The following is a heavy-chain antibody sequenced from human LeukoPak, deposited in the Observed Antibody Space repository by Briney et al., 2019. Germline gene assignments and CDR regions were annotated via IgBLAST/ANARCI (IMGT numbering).Heavy chain of an antibody. CDR1: GFTFSRYW. J-gene: IGHJ6*03. CDR3: ARDPYSGSYGNYYYYFMDV. CDR2: IKQDGSEK. Sequence: GGSLRLSCAASGFTFSRYWMSWVRQAPGKGLEWVANIKQDGSEKYYVDSVKGRFTMSRDNAKNSLYLQMNSLRAEDTAVYYCARDPYSGSYGNYYYYFMDVWGKGTTVTVSS. V-gene: IGHV3-7*01. D-gene: IGHD1-26*01.